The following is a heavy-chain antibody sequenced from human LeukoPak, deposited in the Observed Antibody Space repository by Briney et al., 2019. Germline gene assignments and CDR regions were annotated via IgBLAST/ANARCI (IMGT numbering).Heavy chain of an antibody. CDR1: GFTFSGHS. V-gene: IGHV3-48*04. D-gene: IGHD4-17*01. J-gene: IGHJ4*02. Sequence: GGSLRLSCAASGFTFSGHSMNWVRQAPGKGLEWVSYISSSSTVYYADSVKGRLTISRDNAKNSLYLQMNSLRAEDTAMYYCARGVQYGEQDYWGQGTLVTVSS. CDR2: ISSSSTV. CDR3: ARGVQYGEQDY.